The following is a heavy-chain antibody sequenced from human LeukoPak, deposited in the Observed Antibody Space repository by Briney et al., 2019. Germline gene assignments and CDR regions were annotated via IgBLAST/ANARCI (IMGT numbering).Heavy chain of an antibody. CDR2: FDPEDGET. V-gene: IGHV1-24*01. CDR3: ATADLSYGSGSARGDY. CDR1: GYTLTELS. D-gene: IGHD3-10*01. J-gene: IGHJ4*02. Sequence: APVKVSCKVSGYTLTELSMHWVRQAPGKGLEWMGGFDPEDGETIYAQKFQGRVTMTEDTSTDTAYMELSSLRSEDTAVYYCATADLSYGSGSARGDYWGQGTLVTVSS.